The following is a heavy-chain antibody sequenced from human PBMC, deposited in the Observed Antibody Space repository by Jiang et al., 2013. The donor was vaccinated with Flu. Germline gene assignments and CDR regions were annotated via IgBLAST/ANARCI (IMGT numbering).Heavy chain of an antibody. Sequence: SGFSLSTSGMCVSWIRQPPGKALEWLARIDWDDDKYYSTSLKTRLTISKDTSKNQVVLTMTNMDPVDTATYYCALETDYDSSGYQLDIWGQGTMVTVSS. V-gene: IGHV2-70*11. CDR1: GFSLSTSGMC. D-gene: IGHD3-22*01. CDR3: ALETDYDSSGYQLDI. CDR2: IDWDDDK. J-gene: IGHJ3*02.